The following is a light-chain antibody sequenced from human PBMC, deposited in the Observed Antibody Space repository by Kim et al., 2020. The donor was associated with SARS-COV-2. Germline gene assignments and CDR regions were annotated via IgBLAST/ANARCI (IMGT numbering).Light chain of an antibody. CDR1: SSDVGGYNY. J-gene: IGLJ1*01. V-gene: IGLV2-11*01. CDR2: DVS. CDR3: CSYAGSNTYV. Sequence: GQSVTISCTGTSSDVGGYNYVSWYQHHPGKAPKLLIYDVSKRPSGVPDRFSGSKSGNTASLTISGLQAEDEADYYCCSYAGSNTYVFGTGTKVTVL.